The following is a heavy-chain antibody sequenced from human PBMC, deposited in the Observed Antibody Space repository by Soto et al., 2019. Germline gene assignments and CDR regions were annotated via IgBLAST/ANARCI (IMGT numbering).Heavy chain of an antibody. J-gene: IGHJ4*02. CDR1: GYTFSNYA. D-gene: IGHD5-12*01. Sequence: QIQLVQSGAEVKKPGASVKVSCKAAGYTFSNYAIKWVRQATGQGLEWMGWNSAHNGNTNYAEKFQGRVAMTTDTSTNTAYMELRSLRSDDTAVYYCARDLSGGYDLDYCYYWGQGTLDTVSS. CDR2: NSAHNGNT. CDR3: ARDLSGGYDLDYCYY. V-gene: IGHV1-18*01.